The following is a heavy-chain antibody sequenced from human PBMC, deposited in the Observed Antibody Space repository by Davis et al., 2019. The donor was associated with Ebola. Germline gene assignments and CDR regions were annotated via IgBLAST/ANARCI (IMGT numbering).Heavy chain of an antibody. J-gene: IGHJ6*02. CDR2: VHHSGRT. V-gene: IGHV4-38-2*01. Sequence: ESLKISCAVSGLTLTDAGMNWVRQPPGKGLEWIGSVHHSGRTYYNPSLKSRLTISIDTSKNQFSLRLSSVTAADTAVYYCAGVSNYGMDVWGQGTTVTVSS. CDR1: GLTLTDAG. CDR3: AGVSNYGMDV.